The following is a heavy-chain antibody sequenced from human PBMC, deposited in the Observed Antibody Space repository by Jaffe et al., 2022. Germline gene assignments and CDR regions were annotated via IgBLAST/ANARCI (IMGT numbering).Heavy chain of an antibody. V-gene: IGHV4-39*01. CDR3: ARPLDYGSGRGMYFDY. J-gene: IGHJ4*02. D-gene: IGHD3-10*01. Sequence: QLHLQESGPGLVKPSETLSLTCTVSGGSINSTDYYWGWIRQPPGKGLEWIGSIYYSGSTYYNPSLKSRVTISVDTSKNQFSLKLSSVTAADTAVYYCARPLDYGSGRGMYFDYWGQGTLVTVSS. CDR1: GGSINSTDYY. CDR2: IYYSGST.